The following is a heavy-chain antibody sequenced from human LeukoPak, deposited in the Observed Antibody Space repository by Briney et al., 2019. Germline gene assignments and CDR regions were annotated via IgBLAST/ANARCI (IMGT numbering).Heavy chain of an antibody. CDR1: GFTFSSYA. D-gene: IGHD4-17*01. Sequence: GGSLRLSCAASGFTFSSYAMSWVRQAPGKGLEWVSAISGSGGSTYYADSVKGRFTISRDNSKNTLYLQMNSLRAEDTAVYYCAYLHDHDYGDYVLDYWGQGTLVTVSS. CDR2: ISGSGGST. J-gene: IGHJ4*02. CDR3: AYLHDHDYGDYVLDY. V-gene: IGHV3-23*01.